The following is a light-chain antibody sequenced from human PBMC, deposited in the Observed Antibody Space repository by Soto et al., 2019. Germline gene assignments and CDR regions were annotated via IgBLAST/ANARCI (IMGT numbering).Light chain of an antibody. V-gene: IGKV3-15*01. CDR1: QSIDSN. CDR3: QQYNQWWT. J-gene: IGKJ1*01. CDR2: GAS. Sequence: EIVMTQSPATLHVSPGERATLSCRASQSIDSNLAWYQHKPGQAPRLLIFGASTRATGVPGRFSGAGSGTEFTLTISSLQSEDFAVYYCQQYNQWWTLGQGTKVDIK.